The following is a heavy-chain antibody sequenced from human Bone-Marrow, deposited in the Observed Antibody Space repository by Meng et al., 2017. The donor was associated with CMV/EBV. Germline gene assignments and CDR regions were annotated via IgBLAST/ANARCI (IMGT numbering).Heavy chain of an antibody. V-gene: IGHV1-58*01. Sequence: SVNVSCKASGFTFTSSAVQWVRQARGQRLEWIGWIVVGSGNTNYAQKFQERVTITRDMSTSTAYMELSSLRSEDTAVYYCAADSISNEYGMDVWGQGTTVTVSS. CDR3: AADSISNEYGMDV. D-gene: IGHD1-14*01. CDR1: GFTFTSSA. CDR2: IVVGSGNT. J-gene: IGHJ6*02.